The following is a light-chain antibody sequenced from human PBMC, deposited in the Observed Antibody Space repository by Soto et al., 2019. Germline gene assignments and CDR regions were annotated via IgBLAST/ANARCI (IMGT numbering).Light chain of an antibody. Sequence: DIQMTQSPSSLSASVGDRVTITCRATQSLSKFLNWYQQKPGKAPNLVIYRASNLQSGVPSRFSGSGSGTDFTLTISSLQPEDFATYFCQQSYGTPHTFSQGTRL. V-gene: IGKV1-39*01. J-gene: IGKJ5*01. CDR2: RAS. CDR3: QQSYGTPHT. CDR1: QSLSKF.